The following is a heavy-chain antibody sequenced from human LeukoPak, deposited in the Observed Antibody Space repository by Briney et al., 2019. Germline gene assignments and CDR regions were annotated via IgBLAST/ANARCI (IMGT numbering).Heavy chain of an antibody. CDR3: ARGPRITIFGVVSRLSGFDY. V-gene: IGHV4-34*01. J-gene: IGHJ4*02. CDR2: INHSGST. Sequence: SETLSLTCAVYGGSFSGYYWSWIRQPPGKGLEWIGEINHSGSTNYNPSLKSRVTISVDTSKNQFSLKLSSVTAADTAVYYCARGPRITIFGVVSRLSGFDYWGQGTLVTVSS. D-gene: IGHD3-3*01. CDR1: GGSFSGYY.